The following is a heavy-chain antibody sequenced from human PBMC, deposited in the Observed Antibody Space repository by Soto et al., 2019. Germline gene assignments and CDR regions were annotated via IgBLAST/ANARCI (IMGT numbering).Heavy chain of an antibody. CDR3: ATDGGSTSSSAYNYFMDV. D-gene: IGHD3-16*01. J-gene: IGHJ6*03. CDR2: IIPMVGTP. CDR1: GDTFSSYS. Sequence: QAQLVQSGAEVKRPGSSVKVSCKASGDTFSSYSISWVRQAPGQGLEWMGRIIPMVGTPNYAQKFQGRVTFSADKSTSTAYMVLNSLISDDTAVYYGATDGGSTSSSAYNYFMDVWGKGTPVTVSS. V-gene: IGHV1-69*08.